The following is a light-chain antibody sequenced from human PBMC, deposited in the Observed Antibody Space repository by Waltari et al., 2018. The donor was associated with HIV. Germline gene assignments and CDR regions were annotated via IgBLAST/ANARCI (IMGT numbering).Light chain of an antibody. CDR1: ALPKQY. CDR3: QSADSSRTYRV. J-gene: IGLJ3*02. Sequence: SYELTQPPSVSVSPGQTARITCPGDALPKQYASWYQQQPGQAPVLVIYKDSERPSGIPERFSGSSSGTTVTLTISGVQAEDEADYYCQSADSSRTYRVFGGGTKLTVL. V-gene: IGLV3-25*03. CDR2: KDS.